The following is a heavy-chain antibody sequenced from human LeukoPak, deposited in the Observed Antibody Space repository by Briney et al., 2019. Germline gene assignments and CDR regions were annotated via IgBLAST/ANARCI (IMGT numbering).Heavy chain of an antibody. J-gene: IGHJ4*02. CDR3: AKDREGLSSGYDLEYFDY. CDR2: ISGGGGTT. D-gene: IGHD5-12*01. Sequence: GGSLRLSCAASGFSFSSYAMYWGRHAPGKGLEWVSAISGGGGTTYYADSVKGRFTISRDNSKNTLFLQMNSLRAEDTAVYYCAKDREGLSSGYDLEYFDYWGQGTLVTVSS. V-gene: IGHV3-23*01. CDR1: GFSFSSYA.